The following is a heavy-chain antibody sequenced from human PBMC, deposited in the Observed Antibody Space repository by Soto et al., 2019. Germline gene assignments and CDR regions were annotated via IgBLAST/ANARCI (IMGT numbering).Heavy chain of an antibody. D-gene: IGHD2-2*02. J-gene: IGHJ4*02. CDR2: INPNSGGT. CDR3: AGYTHSNNLDY. Sequence: ASVKVSCQASGYTFTGYYMHWVRQAPGQGLEWMGWINPNSGGTHYAQKFQGRDTMTRDTSISTACMELSRLRSDDTAVYYCAGYTHSNNLDYWGQGTLVTVSS. V-gene: IGHV1-2*02. CDR1: GYTFTGYY.